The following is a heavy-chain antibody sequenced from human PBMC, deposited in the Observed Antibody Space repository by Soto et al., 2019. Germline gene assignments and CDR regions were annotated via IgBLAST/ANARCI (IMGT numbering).Heavy chain of an antibody. J-gene: IGHJ6*02. CDR1: GGSISSGGYY. CDR2: LYYSGST. D-gene: IGHD2-2*01. V-gene: IGHV4-31*03. Sequence: QVQLQESGPGLVKPSQTLSLTCTVSGGSISSGGYYWSWIRQHPGKGLEWIGYLYYSGSTYSHPSLKSRVTIAVDTSKNPFSLKLSSVTAADTAVYYCARDQGVPAAIPWNYYYGMDVWGQGTTVTVSS. CDR3: ARDQGVPAAIPWNYYYGMDV.